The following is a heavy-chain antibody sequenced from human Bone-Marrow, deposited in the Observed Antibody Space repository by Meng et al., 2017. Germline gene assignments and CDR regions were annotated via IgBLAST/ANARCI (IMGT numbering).Heavy chain of an antibody. CDR2: IYYTGST. V-gene: IGHV4-39*01. CDR3: ARLDDTGIDY. Sequence: QLQLQESGPGLVKPSETLSLTCTVAGGSISSSLFYCGWVRQPPGKGLEWIGSIYYTGSTYYNPSLKSRVTISIDTSKNQFSLKLSSVTAADTAVYYCARLDDTGIDYWGQGILVTVSS. J-gene: IGHJ4*02. CDR1: GGSISSSLFY. D-gene: IGHD5-18*01.